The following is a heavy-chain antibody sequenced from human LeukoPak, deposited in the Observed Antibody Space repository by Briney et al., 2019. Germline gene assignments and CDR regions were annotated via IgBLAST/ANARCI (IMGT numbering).Heavy chain of an antibody. J-gene: IGHJ5*02. V-gene: IGHV4-39*07. CDR3: ATCRVLEWLNWFDP. CDR1: GGSISSSSYY. Sequence: SETLSLTCTVSGGSISSSSYYWGWIRQSPGKGLEWIGSIYYSGSTYYNPSLKSRVTISVDTSKNQFSLKLSSVTAADTAVYYCATCRVLEWLNWFDPWGQGTLVTVSS. D-gene: IGHD3-3*01. CDR2: IYYSGST.